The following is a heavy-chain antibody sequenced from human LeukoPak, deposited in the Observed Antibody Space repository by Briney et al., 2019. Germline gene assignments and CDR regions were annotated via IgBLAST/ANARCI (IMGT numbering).Heavy chain of an antibody. V-gene: IGHV3-48*03. D-gene: IGHD6-19*01. Sequence: GGSLRLSCAASGFTFSSYEMNWVRQAPGKGLEWVSYTSGSGSTIYYADSVKGRFTISRDNAKNSLYLQMNSLRAEDTAVYYCARVEGGRSSGWYRGQDGYYFDYWGQGTLVTVSS. J-gene: IGHJ4*02. CDR2: TSGSGSTI. CDR3: ARVEGGRSSGWYRGQDGYYFDY. CDR1: GFTFSSYE.